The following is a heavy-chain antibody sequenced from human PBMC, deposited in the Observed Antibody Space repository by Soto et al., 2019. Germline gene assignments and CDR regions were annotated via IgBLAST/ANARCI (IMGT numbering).Heavy chain of an antibody. CDR1: GFTFSSYA. V-gene: IGHV3-23*01. J-gene: IGHJ4*02. CDR3: AKDSGRNYYDSSGYAH. D-gene: IGHD3-22*01. Sequence: GGSLRLSCAASGFTFSSYAMSWVRQAPGKGLEWVSAISGSGGSTYYADSVKGRFTISRDNSKNTLYLQMNSLRAEDTAVYYCAKDSGRNYYDSSGYAHWGQGTLVTVSS. CDR2: ISGSGGST.